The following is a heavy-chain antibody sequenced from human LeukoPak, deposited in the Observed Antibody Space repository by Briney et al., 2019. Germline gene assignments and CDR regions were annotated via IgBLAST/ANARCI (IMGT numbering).Heavy chain of an antibody. CDR3: ARDERRSNAFDI. Sequence: SETLSLTCTVSGGSISSGDYYWSWIRQPPGKGLEWIGYIYYSGSTYYNPSLKSRVTISVDTSKNQFSLKLNSVTAADTAVYYCARDERRSNAFDIWGQGTMVTVSS. V-gene: IGHV4-30-4*01. J-gene: IGHJ3*02. D-gene: IGHD5/OR15-5a*01. CDR2: IYYSGST. CDR1: GGSISSGDYY.